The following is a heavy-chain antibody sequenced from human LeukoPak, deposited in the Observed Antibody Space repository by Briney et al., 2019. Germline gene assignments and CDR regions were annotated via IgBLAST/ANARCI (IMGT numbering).Heavy chain of an antibody. D-gene: IGHD6-13*01. J-gene: IGHJ6*02. CDR3: ASGIAARVDYYYYGMDV. CDR1: GGTFSSYA. CDR2: IIPILGIA. V-gene: IGHV1-69*04. Sequence: GASVKVSCKASGGTFSSYAISWVRQAPGQGLEWMGRIIPILGIANYAQKFQGRVTITADKSTGTAYMELSSLRSEDTAVYYCASGIAARVDYYYYGMDVWGQGTTVTVSS.